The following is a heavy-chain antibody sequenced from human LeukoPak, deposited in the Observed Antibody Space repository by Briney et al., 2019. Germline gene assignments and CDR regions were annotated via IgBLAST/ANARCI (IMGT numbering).Heavy chain of an antibody. CDR3: ARGRQWLVEGVYYYYYGMDV. Sequence: PSETLSLTCTVSGGSISSYYWSWIRQPAGKGLEWIGRIYTSGSTNYNPSLKGRVTMSVDTSKNQFSLKLSSVTAADTAVYYCARGRQWLVEGVYYYYYGMDVWGQGTTVTVSS. D-gene: IGHD6-19*01. CDR2: IYTSGST. V-gene: IGHV4-4*07. CDR1: GGSISSYY. J-gene: IGHJ6*02.